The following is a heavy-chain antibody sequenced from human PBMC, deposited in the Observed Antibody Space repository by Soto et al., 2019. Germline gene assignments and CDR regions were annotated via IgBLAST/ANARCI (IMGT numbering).Heavy chain of an antibody. CDR3: ATAPQYYDSSGYPQGY. CDR1: GYTLTELS. J-gene: IGHJ4*02. Sequence: ASVKVSCKVSGYTLTELSMHWVRQAPGKGLEWMGGFDPEDGETIYAQKFQGRVTMTEDTSTDTAYMELSSLRSEDTAVYYCATAPQYYDSSGYPQGYWGQGTLVTVSS. V-gene: IGHV1-24*01. D-gene: IGHD3-22*01. CDR2: FDPEDGET.